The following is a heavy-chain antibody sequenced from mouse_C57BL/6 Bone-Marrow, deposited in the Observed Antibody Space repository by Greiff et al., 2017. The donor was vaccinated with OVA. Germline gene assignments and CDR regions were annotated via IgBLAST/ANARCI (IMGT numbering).Heavy chain of an antibody. CDR3: ARDDGYYRYYAMDY. CDR2: IYPRSGNT. D-gene: IGHD2-3*01. Sequence: QVHVKQSGAELARPGASVKLSCKASGYTFTGYGISWVKQRTGQGLEWIGEIYPRSGNTYYNEKFKGKATLTADKSSSTAYMELRSLTSEDSAVYFCARDDGYYRYYAMDYWGQGTSVTVSS. J-gene: IGHJ4*01. CDR1: GYTFTGYG. V-gene: IGHV1-81*01.